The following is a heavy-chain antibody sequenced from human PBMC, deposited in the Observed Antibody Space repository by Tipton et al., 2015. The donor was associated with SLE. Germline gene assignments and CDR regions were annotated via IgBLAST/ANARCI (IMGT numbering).Heavy chain of an antibody. CDR2: INHSGST. CDR3: ARGLPATSWFDP. CDR1: GGSFSGYY. J-gene: IGHJ5*02. V-gene: IGHV4-34*01. Sequence: TLSLTCAVYGGSFSGYYWSWIRQPPGKGLEWIGEINHSGSTNYNPSLKSRVTISVDTSKNQFSLKLISVTAADTAVYYCARGLPATSWFDPWGQGTLVTVSS. D-gene: IGHD1-26*01.